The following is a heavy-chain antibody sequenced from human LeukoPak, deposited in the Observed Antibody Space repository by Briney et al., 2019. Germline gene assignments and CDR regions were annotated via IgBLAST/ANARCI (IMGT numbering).Heavy chain of an antibody. CDR2: ISGSGTGT. Sequence: PGGSLRLSCAASGYTFSNAWMSWIRQAPGKGLEWVSTISGSGTGTYYADSVKGRFTISRDNSKNTLYLQMNSLRAEDTAIYYCAKDLSGSDWGQGTLVTVSS. CDR1: GYTFSNAW. V-gene: IGHV3-23*01. D-gene: IGHD1-26*01. J-gene: IGHJ4*02. CDR3: AKDLSGSD.